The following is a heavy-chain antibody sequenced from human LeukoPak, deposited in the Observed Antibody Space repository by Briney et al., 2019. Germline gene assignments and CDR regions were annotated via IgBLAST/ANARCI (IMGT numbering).Heavy chain of an antibody. D-gene: IGHD1-7*01. V-gene: IGHV6-1*01. CDR1: GDSVSSNSAA. CDR2: TYYRSKWYN. J-gene: IGHJ5*02. Sequence: SQTLSLTCAIFGDSVSSNSAAWNWIRQSPSRGLEWLGRTYYRSKWYNDYAVSVKSRITINPDTSKNQFSLQLNSVTPEDTAVYYCAREPPITGTTGGWFDPWGQGTLVTVSS. CDR3: AREPPITGTTGGWFDP.